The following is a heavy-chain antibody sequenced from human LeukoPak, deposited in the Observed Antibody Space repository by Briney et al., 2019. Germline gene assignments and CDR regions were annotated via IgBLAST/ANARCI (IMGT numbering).Heavy chain of an antibody. CDR1: GFTFSSYW. Sequence: GGSLRLSCAASGFTFSSYWMHWVRQAPGKGLVWVSRINSDGSSTSYADSVKGRFTISRDNAKNTLYLQMNSLRAEDTAVYYCARGKIEAYGDYPNWFDPWGQGTLVTVSS. J-gene: IGHJ5*02. D-gene: IGHD4-17*01. CDR2: INSDGSST. CDR3: ARGKIEAYGDYPNWFDP. V-gene: IGHV3-74*01.